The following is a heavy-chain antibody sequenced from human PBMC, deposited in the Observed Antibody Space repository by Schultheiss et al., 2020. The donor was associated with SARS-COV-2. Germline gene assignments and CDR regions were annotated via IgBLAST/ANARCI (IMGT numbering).Heavy chain of an antibody. CDR3: ARDMVTVPSYYYHYNGMDV. J-gene: IGHJ6*02. V-gene: IGHV3-33*01. Sequence: GGSLRLSCAASGFSFSTSAMHWVRQAPGKGLEWVAVIWYDGSNKYHADSVKGRFSISRDNSKNTLYLQMNSLRPEDTAVYYCARDMVTVPSYYYHYNGMDVWGQGTTVTVSS. CDR2: IWYDGSNK. CDR1: GFSFSTSA. D-gene: IGHD2-21*02.